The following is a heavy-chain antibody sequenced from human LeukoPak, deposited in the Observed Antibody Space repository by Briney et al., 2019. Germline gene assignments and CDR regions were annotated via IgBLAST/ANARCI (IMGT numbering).Heavy chain of an antibody. CDR3: ATFSGWYSDDAFDI. Sequence: GASVKVSCKVSGYTLTELSMHWVRQAPGKGLEWMGGFDPEDGETIYAQKFQGRVTMTEDTSTDTAYMELSSLRSEDTAVYYCATFSGWYSDDAFDIWGQGTMVTVSS. J-gene: IGHJ3*02. CDR2: FDPEDGET. V-gene: IGHV1-24*01. D-gene: IGHD6-19*01. CDR1: GYTLTELS.